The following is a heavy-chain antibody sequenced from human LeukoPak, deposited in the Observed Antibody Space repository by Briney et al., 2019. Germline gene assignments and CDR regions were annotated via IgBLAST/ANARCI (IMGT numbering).Heavy chain of an antibody. CDR3: ARALVPDYGDYTVFDY. J-gene: IGHJ4*02. CDR1: GGSISSSSYY. D-gene: IGHD4-17*01. Sequence: SETLSLTCTVSGGSISSSSYYWSWIRQHPGKGLEWIGYIYYSGSTYYNPSLKSRVTISVDTSKNQFSLKLSSVTAADTAVYYCARALVPDYGDYTVFDYWGQGTLVTVSS. CDR2: IYYSGST. V-gene: IGHV4-31*03.